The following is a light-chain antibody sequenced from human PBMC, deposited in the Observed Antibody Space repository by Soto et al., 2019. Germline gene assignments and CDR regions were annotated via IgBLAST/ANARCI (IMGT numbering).Light chain of an antibody. Sequence: QSALTQPASVSGSPGQSITISWTGTSGDVGGYNYVSWYQQHPGKAPKLIIYEVSNRPSGVSNRFSGSKSGNTASLTISGLQAEDEADYYCNSYTSKSTGVFGTGTKVTVL. CDR3: NSYTSKSTGV. V-gene: IGLV2-14*01. J-gene: IGLJ1*01. CDR2: EVS. CDR1: SGDVGGYNY.